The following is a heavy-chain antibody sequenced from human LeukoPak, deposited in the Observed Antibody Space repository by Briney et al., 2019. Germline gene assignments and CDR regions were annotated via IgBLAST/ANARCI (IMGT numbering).Heavy chain of an antibody. CDR1: GYTFTGYY. D-gene: IGHD6-6*01. CDR2: INPNSGGT. J-gene: IGHJ4*02. Sequence: ASVKVSCKASGYTFTGYYMHWVRQPPGQGLEGVGWINPNSGGTNYEQKFQGRVTMSRDTSISTAYMDQSRLRSDYTAVYYCARDQSYSSSPFDYWGQGTLVTVSS. V-gene: IGHV1-2*02. CDR3: ARDQSYSSSPFDY.